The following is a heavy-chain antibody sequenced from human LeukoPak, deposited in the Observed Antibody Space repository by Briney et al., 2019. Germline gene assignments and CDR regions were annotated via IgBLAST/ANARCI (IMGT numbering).Heavy chain of an antibody. CDR2: ISPGSGTK. V-gene: IGHV3-48*01. Sequence: GGSLRLSCVASEFIFSDYWMSWVRQAPGKGLEWLSYISPGSGTKNYADSVKDRFTISRDDAKNSVYLQMNSLRAEDTAAHYCAGVEGPTVNTMYYDQWGQGTLVTVSS. CDR1: EFIFSDYW. D-gene: IGHD4-11*01. CDR3: AGVEGPTVNTMYYDQ. J-gene: IGHJ4*02.